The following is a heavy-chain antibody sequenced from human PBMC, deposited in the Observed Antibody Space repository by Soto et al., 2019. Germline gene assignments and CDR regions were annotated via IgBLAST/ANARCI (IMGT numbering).Heavy chain of an antibody. V-gene: IGHV4-31*03. CDR3: ARSSRSYFDY. CDR1: GGSISSSGYF. J-gene: IGHJ4*02. CDR2: IYDSGST. Sequence: SETLSRTCTVSGGSISSSGYFWIWIRQHPGKGLEWIGYIYDSGSTYYNPSLKSRVSLSVDTSKNQFSLNLTSVTAADTAMYYCARSSRSYFDYWGQGTLVTVSS.